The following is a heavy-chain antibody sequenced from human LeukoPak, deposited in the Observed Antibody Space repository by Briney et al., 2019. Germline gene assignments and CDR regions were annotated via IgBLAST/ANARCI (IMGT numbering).Heavy chain of an antibody. V-gene: IGHV3-30*04. CDR1: GFTFSSYA. D-gene: IGHD2-2*01. CDR3: AREDIVVVPAWDY. Sequence: GGSLRLSCAASGFTFSSYAMHWVRQAPGKGLEWVAVISYDGSNKYYADSVKGRFTISRDNSKNTLYLQMNSLRAEDTAVYYCAREDIVVVPAWDYWGQGTLVTVSS. J-gene: IGHJ4*02. CDR2: ISYDGSNK.